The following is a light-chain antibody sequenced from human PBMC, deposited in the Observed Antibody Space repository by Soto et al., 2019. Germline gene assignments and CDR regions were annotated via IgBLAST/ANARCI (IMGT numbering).Light chain of an antibody. Sequence: TVLTQSPAKLSVSPGERASLSCRASQSVSINLAWYQQKPGQAPRLLVYGASTRATGIPARFSGSGSGTEFTLTINSLQSEDFAVYYCQEYDNWPPEGTFGQGTKVEV. CDR3: QEYDNWPPEGT. CDR2: GAS. J-gene: IGKJ1*01. V-gene: IGKV3-15*01. CDR1: QSVSIN.